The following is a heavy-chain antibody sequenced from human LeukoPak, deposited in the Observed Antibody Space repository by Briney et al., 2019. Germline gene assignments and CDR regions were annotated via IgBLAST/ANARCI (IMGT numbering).Heavy chain of an antibody. J-gene: IGHJ3*02. D-gene: IGHD6-13*01. V-gene: IGHV3-9*03. CDR3: AKDIIAAAGTGAFDI. Sequence: GGSLRLSCAASGFTFDDYAMHWVRQAPGKGLEWVSGISWNSGSIGYADSVKGRFTISRDNAKNSPYLQMNSLRAEDMALYYCAKDIIAAAGTGAFDIWGQGTMVTVSS. CDR1: GFTFDDYA. CDR2: ISWNSGSI.